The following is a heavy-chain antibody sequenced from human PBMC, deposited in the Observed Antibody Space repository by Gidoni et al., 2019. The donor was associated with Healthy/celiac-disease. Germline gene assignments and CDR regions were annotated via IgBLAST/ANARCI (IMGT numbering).Heavy chain of an antibody. J-gene: IGHJ4*02. CDR2: IYHSGST. CDR1: GYSISSGYY. Sequence: QVQLQESGPGLVKPSETLSLTCPVSGYSISSGYYWGWIRQPPGKGLEWIGSIYHSGSTYYNPSLKSRVTISVDTSKNQFSLKLSSVTAADTAVYYCARGPGNIVVVTAAYFDYWGQGTLVTVSS. V-gene: IGHV4-38-2*01. CDR3: ARGPGNIVVVTAAYFDY. D-gene: IGHD2-21*02.